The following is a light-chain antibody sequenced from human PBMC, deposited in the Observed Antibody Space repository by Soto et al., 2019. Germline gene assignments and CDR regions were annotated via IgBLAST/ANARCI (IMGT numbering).Light chain of an antibody. CDR1: QSINSN. CDR3: QQYDNWPQT. CDR2: GAS. J-gene: IGKJ1*01. Sequence: VMPQSPATLSLSPGERASLSCTASQSINSNLAWYQQKPGQAPRLLIYGASNRATGIPDRFSGSGSGTDFTLTVSSLQSEDFAVYYCQQYDNWPQTFGQGTKVDIK. V-gene: IGKV3D-15*01.